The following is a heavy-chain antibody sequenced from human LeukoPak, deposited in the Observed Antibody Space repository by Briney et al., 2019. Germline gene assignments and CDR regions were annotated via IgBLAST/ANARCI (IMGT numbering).Heavy chain of an antibody. CDR1: GFTLSSYE. Sequence: GGALILSCAASGFTLSSYEMNWVRQAPGKGLEWVSYISRSGSTIYYVASAKGRFTISRDNAKNSLYLQMSSLRAEDTAVYYCARVLHYYAMDVWGQGTTVTVSS. J-gene: IGHJ6*02. CDR2: ISRSGSTI. V-gene: IGHV3-48*03. CDR3: ARVLHYYAMDV.